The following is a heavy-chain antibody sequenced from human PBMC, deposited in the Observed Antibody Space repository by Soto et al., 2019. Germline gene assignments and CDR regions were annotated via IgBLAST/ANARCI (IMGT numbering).Heavy chain of an antibody. V-gene: IGHV1-58*01. CDR1: GFPFTSSA. D-gene: IGHD5-18*01. Sequence: EASMTVSCRSSGFPFTSSALRWVRQPRVQFLEVIGCIVVGSGNTNYVQKFQERVTITRDMSTSTAYMELSSLRSEDTAVSYCAPASGRQLGNDYYFGMDLWGPGNRVTV. CDR3: APASGRQLGNDYYFGMDL. J-gene: IGHJ6*02. CDR2: IVVGSGNT.